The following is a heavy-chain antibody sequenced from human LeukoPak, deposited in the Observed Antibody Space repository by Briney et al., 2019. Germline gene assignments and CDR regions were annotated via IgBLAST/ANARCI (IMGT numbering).Heavy chain of an antibody. D-gene: IGHD3-3*01. V-gene: IGHV1-2*02. CDR3: ARVFGGRFAFDI. Sequence: ASVKVSCKASGYTFTGYYMHWVRQAPGQGLEWMGWINPNSGGTNYAQKFQGRVTMTRDTSISTAYMELSRLRSDDTAVYYCARVFGGRFAFDIWGQGTTVTVSS. CDR1: GYTFTGYY. CDR2: INPNSGGT. J-gene: IGHJ3*02.